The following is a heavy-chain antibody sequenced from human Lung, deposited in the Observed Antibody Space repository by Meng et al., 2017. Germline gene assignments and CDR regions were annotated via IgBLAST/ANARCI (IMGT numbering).Heavy chain of an antibody. Sequence: QVQLVQSGGEVKKPGASVKVSCKTSGYTFTNYVIHWVGQAPGQRLEWIGWIRVGNYGTHYSQKFQGRVTISRDTSASTAYMELSSLRSEDTAIYYCARDLNGDRGIYFDYWGQGTLVTVSS. V-gene: IGHV1-3*01. CDR3: ARDLNGDRGIYFDY. CDR2: IRVGNYGT. J-gene: IGHJ4*02. CDR1: GYTFTNYV. D-gene: IGHD3-10*01.